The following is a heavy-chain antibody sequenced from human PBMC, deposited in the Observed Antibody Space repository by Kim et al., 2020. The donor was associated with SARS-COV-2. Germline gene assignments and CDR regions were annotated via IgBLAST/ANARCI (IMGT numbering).Heavy chain of an antibody. Sequence: YADSVKGRFTISRENAKHTLFLQMNSLKVEDTAIYYWVRSAAIFGGRWFDPWGQGTLVTVSS. V-gene: IGHV3-53*01. J-gene: IGHJ5*02. D-gene: IGHD3-3*01. CDR3: VRSAAIFGGRWFDP.